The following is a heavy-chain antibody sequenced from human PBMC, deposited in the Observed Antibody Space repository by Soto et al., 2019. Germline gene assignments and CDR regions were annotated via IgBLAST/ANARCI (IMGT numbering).Heavy chain of an antibody. Sequence: GGSLRLSCAASGFTFSSYGMHWVRQAPGKGLEWVAVISYDGSNKYYADPVKGRFTISRDNSKNTLYLQMNSLRAEDTAVYYCAKDLSDSSGYYYGPDAFDIWGQGTMVTVSS. V-gene: IGHV3-30*18. CDR3: AKDLSDSSGYYYGPDAFDI. CDR1: GFTFSSYG. CDR2: ISYDGSNK. D-gene: IGHD3-22*01. J-gene: IGHJ3*02.